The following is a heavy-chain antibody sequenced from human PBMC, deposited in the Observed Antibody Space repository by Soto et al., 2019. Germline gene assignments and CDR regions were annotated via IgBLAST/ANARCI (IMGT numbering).Heavy chain of an antibody. CDR3: ALAYYDFWSGYYTGDY. V-gene: IGHV3-21*01. Sequence: GGSLRLSCAASGFTFSSYSMNWVRQAPGKGLEWVSSISSSSSYIYYADSVKGRFTISRDNAKNSLYLQMNSLRAEDTAVYYCALAYYDFWSGYYTGDYWGQGTLVTVSS. D-gene: IGHD3-3*01. CDR2: ISSSSSYI. J-gene: IGHJ4*02. CDR1: GFTFSSYS.